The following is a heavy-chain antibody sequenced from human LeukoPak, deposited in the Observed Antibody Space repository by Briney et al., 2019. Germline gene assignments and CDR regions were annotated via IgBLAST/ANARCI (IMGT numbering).Heavy chain of an antibody. V-gene: IGHV3-11*01. CDR3: ARRSGVAVAGAFDY. D-gene: IGHD6-19*01. J-gene: IGHJ4*02. CDR2: ISSSGSFI. Sequence: GGSLRLSCAASGFTFSDYYMSWIRQAPGKGLEWVSYISSSGSFIYYADSVKGRFTISRDNAKNSLYLQMNSLRAEDTAVYFCARRSGVAVAGAFDYWGQGTLVTVSS. CDR1: GFTFSDYY.